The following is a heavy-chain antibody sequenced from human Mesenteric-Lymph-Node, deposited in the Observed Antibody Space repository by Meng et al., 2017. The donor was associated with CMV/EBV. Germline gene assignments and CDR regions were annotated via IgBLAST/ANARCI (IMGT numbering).Heavy chain of an antibody. CDR3: ARVLWGWYFDY. CDR2: VYFSGTT. CDR1: GASISSSSYY. D-gene: IGHD2-21*01. J-gene: IGHJ4*02. V-gene: IGHV4-39*07. Sequence: LSCTVSGASISSSSYYWGWIRQPPGKGLEWIANVYFSGTTYDNPSLKSLFTISVDTSKNQFSLELRFVTAADTAVYYCARVLWGWYFDYWGQGILVTVSS.